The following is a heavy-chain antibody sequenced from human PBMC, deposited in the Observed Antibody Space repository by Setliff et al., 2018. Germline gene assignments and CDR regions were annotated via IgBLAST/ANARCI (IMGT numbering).Heavy chain of an antibody. D-gene: IGHD4-17*01. CDR2: IHYRGTT. CDR1: GASISSGTYY. J-gene: IGHJ2*01. V-gene: IGHV4-39*01. Sequence: PSETLSLTCTVSGASISSGTYYWAWIRQPPGKGLEWIGRIHYRGTTYSNASLASRLTISVDTAKNQFSLKLTSVTAADTAVYYCARTSSRRYFDLWGRGTLVTVSS. CDR3: ARTSSRRYFDL.